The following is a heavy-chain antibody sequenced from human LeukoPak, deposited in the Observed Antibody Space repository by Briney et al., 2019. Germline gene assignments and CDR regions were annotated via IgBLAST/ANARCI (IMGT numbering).Heavy chain of an antibody. CDR3: AKDQSQ. CDR1: GFTISNYF. CDR2: ISIDGNNK. V-gene: IGHV3-30*18. J-gene: IGHJ4*02. Sequence: PGGSLRLSCAASGFTISNYFMHWFRQAPGKGLEWVAVISIDGNNKYYGDSVKGRFTISRDNSNNTLYLQINSLRPEETGVYYCAKDQSQWGQGTLVIVSS.